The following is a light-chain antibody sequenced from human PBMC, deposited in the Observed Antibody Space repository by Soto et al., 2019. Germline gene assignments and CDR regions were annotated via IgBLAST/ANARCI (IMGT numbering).Light chain of an antibody. CDR3: QQYNNWPPWT. CDR2: HAS. CDR1: QSVSDK. J-gene: IGKJ1*01. V-gene: IGKV3-15*01. Sequence: EILMTQSPATVSVSPGERATLSCRASQSVSDKLAWYQQKPGQAPRPLIYHASARATGIPARFSGSGSGTEFTLTISGLQSEDFAVYYCQQYNNWPPWTFGQGTKVDIK.